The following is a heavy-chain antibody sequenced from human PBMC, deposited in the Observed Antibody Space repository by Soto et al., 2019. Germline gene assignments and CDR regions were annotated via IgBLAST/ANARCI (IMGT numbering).Heavy chain of an antibody. J-gene: IGHJ6*02. CDR1: GFTFSSYA. V-gene: IGHV3-23*01. CDR3: AKRGSGRNYYGMDV. CDR2: ISGSGGST. Sequence: GGFLRLSCAASGFTFSSYAMSWVRQAPGKGLEWVSAISGSGGSTYYADSVKGRFTISRDNSKNTLYLQMNSLRAEDTAVYYCAKRGSGRNYYGMDVWGQGTTVTVSS. D-gene: IGHD5-12*01.